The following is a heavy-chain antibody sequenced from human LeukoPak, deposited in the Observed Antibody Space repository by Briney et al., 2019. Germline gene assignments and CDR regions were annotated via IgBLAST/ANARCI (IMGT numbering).Heavy chain of an antibody. V-gene: IGHV3-23*01. J-gene: IGHJ4*02. Sequence: GGSLRLSRAVSGFTFSSSAMSWVRQAPGKGLEWVSAISGSDGRTYYADSVKGRFTISRDNSKSTLYLQMNSLRAEDTAVYYCAKDWAYFDSSDFDYWGQGTLVTVSS. CDR1: GFTFSSSA. CDR3: AKDWAYFDSSDFDY. D-gene: IGHD3-22*01. CDR2: ISGSDGRT.